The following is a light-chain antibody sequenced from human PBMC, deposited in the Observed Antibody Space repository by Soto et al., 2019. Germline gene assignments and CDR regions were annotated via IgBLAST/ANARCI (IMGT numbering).Light chain of an antibody. CDR1: QTISGW. J-gene: IGKJ1*01. CDR3: LQHNSFPRT. Sequence: DIQMTQSPSTLSASVGDTVTITCRASQTISGWLAWYQQRPGKAPNLLIYKASTLKSGVPSRFSGSGSGTEFTLTISNLQPEDFATYYCLQHNSFPRTFGQGTKVDIK. CDR2: KAS. V-gene: IGKV1-5*03.